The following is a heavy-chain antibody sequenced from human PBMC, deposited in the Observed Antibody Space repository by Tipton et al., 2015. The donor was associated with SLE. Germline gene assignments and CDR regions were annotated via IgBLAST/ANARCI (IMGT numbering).Heavy chain of an antibody. CDR2: INHSGST. Sequence: TLSLTCAVYGGSFSGYYWSWIRQPPGKGLEWIGEINHSGSTYYNPSLKSRVTISVDTSKNQFSLKLSSVTAADTAVYYCARSDYGSGSAGVFDYWGQGTLVTVSS. V-gene: IGHV4-34*01. J-gene: IGHJ4*02. CDR1: GGSFSGYY. CDR3: ARSDYGSGSAGVFDY. D-gene: IGHD3-10*01.